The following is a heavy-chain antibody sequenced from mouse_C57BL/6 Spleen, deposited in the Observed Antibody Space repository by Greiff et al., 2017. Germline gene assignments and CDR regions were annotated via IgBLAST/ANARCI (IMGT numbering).Heavy chain of an antibody. V-gene: IGHV5-17*01. D-gene: IGHD2-4*01. J-gene: IGHJ3*01. Sequence: EVKLQESGGGLVKPGGSLKLSCAASGFTFSDYGMHWVRQAPEKGLEWVAYISSGSSTIYYADTVKGRFTISRDKAKNTLFLQMTSLRSEDTAMYDCARPGRDYPLAYWGQGTLVTVSA. CDR1: GFTFSDYG. CDR2: ISSGSSTI. CDR3: ARPGRDYPLAY.